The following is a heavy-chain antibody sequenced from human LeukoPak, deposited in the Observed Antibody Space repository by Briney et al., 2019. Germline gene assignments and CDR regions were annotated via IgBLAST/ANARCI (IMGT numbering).Heavy chain of an antibody. CDR2: IYYSGST. V-gene: IGHV4-59*08. CDR3: ARLTAYYDSSGYLAGNWFDP. CDR1: GGSISSYY. D-gene: IGHD3-22*01. Sequence: SETLSLTCTVSGGSISSYYWSWIRQPPGKGLEWIGYIYYSGSTNYNPSLKSRVTISVDTSKNQFSLKLSSVTAADTAVYYCARLTAYYDSSGYLAGNWFDPWGQGTLVIVSS. J-gene: IGHJ5*02.